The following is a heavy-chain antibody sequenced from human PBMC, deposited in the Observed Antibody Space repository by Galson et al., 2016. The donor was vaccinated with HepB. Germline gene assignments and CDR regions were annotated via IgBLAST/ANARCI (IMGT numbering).Heavy chain of an antibody. Sequence: SVKVSCKASGYTVTSQAMHWVRQPPGQRLEWMGWINAGNGNTKYSQKFQGRVTFTRDTSANTAYMELSSLRSEDTALYYCSRWDLVHAFDIWGQGTMVTVSS. D-gene: IGHD3-10*01. J-gene: IGHJ3*02. V-gene: IGHV1-3*01. CDR2: INAGNGNT. CDR3: SRWDLVHAFDI. CDR1: GYTVTSQA.